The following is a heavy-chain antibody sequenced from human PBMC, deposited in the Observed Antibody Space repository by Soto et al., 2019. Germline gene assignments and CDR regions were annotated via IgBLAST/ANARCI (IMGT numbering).Heavy chain of an antibody. Sequence: EVQLVESGGGLVQPGGSLRLSCAASGFTFSSYDMHWVRQATGKGLEWVSAIGTAGDTYYPGSVKGRFTISRENAKNSLYLQMNSLRAGDTAAYYCAREDGSGWHNFDYWGQQTLVTVSS. J-gene: IGHJ4*02. CDR1: GFTFSSYD. V-gene: IGHV3-13*01. CDR2: IGTAGDT. CDR3: AREDGSGWHNFDY. D-gene: IGHD6-19*01.